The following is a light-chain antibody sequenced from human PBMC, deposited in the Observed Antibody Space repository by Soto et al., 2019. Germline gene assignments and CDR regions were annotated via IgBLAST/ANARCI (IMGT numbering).Light chain of an antibody. CDR3: QQYGSSIIT. J-gene: IGKJ5*01. CDR2: GAS. CDR1: QSVSSSY. Sequence: EIVLTQSPGTLSLSPGERATLSSRASQSVSSSYLAWYQQKPGQAPRLLIYGASSRATGIPDRFSGSGSGTDFTLTISRLEPEDFAVYYCQQYGSSIITFGQGTRLE. V-gene: IGKV3-20*01.